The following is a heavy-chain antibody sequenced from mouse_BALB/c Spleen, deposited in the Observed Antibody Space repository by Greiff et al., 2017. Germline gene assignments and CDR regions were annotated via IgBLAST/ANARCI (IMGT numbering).Heavy chain of an antibody. J-gene: IGHJ3*01. CDR2: IDPANGNT. D-gene: IGHD2-4*01. Sequence: EVKLMESGAELVKPGASVKLSCTASGFNIKDTYMHWVKQRPEQGLEWIGRIDPANGNTKYDPKFQGKATITADTSSNTAYLQLSSLTSEDTAVYYCARGDYDYRFAYWGQGTLVTVSA. CDR1: GFNIKDTY. CDR3: ARGDYDYRFAY. V-gene: IGHV14-3*02.